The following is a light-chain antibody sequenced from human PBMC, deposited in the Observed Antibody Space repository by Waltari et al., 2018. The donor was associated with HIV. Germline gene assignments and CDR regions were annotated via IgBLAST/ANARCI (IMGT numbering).Light chain of an antibody. V-gene: IGKV4-1*01. CDR1: RNVLYSSHNKHY. CDR3: HQYFSPPPT. Sequence: DIVFIHSPESLVLSLGQTASFNCKLSRNVLYSSHNKHYLAWYQHKPGQPPKLLIYWASTRESGVPDRFTGSGSGTNFTLTISSLQAEDVAVYFCHQYFSPPPTFGQGTKVEIK. J-gene: IGKJ1*01. CDR2: WAS.